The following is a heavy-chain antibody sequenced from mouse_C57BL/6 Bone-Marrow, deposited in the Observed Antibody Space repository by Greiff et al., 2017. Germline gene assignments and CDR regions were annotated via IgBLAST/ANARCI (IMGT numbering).Heavy chain of an antibody. CDR2: INPNNGGT. Sequence: EVQLQQSGPELVKPGASVKISCKASGYTFTDYYMNWVKQSHGKSLEWIGDINPNNGGTSYNQKFKGKATLTVDKSSSTAYMELRSLTSEDSAVYYCARRGVFITTVVADYWGQGTTLTVSS. V-gene: IGHV1-26*01. D-gene: IGHD1-1*01. J-gene: IGHJ2*01. CDR3: ARRGVFITTVVADY. CDR1: GYTFTDYY.